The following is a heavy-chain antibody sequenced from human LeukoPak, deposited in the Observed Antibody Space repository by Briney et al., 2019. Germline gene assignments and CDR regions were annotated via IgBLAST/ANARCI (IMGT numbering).Heavy chain of an antibody. CDR1: GGSFSGYY. CDR2: INHSGST. Sequence: PSETLSLTCAVYGGSFSGYYWSWIRQPPGKGLEWIGEINHSGSTNYNPSLESRVTISVDTSKNQFSLKLSSVTAADTAVYYCARGGRLTMIVVVPRAFDIWGQGTMVTVSS. CDR3: ARGGRLTMIVVVPRAFDI. J-gene: IGHJ3*02. V-gene: IGHV4-34*01. D-gene: IGHD3-22*01.